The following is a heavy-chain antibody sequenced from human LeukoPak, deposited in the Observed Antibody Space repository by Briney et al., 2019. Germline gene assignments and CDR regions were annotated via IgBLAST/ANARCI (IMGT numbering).Heavy chain of an antibody. CDR2: ISSSSSYI. CDR1: GFTFSSHS. D-gene: IGHD2-2*01. Sequence: GGSLRLSCAGPGFTFSSHSMNWVRPAPGKGLEWVSSISSSSSYIYYADSVKGRFTISRDNAKNSLYLQMNSLRAEDTAVFYCARDRGYCSSATCYATYYFDYWGQGTLVTVSS. V-gene: IGHV3-21*04. J-gene: IGHJ4*02. CDR3: ARDRGYCSSATCYATYYFDY.